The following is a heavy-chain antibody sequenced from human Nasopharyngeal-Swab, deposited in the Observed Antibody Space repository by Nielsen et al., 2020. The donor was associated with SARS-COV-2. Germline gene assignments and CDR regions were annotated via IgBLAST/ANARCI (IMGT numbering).Heavy chain of an antibody. CDR1: GYTFTGYY. CDR2: INPNSGGT. D-gene: IGHD3-10*01. V-gene: IGHV1-2*06. J-gene: IGHJ4*02. CDR3: AAGSGSYGGHWNY. Sequence: ASVKVSCKASGYTFTGYYMHWVRQAPGQGLEWMGRINPNSGGTNYAQKFQGRVTMTRDTSIGTAYMELSRLRSDDTAVYYCAAGSGSYGGHWNYWGQGTLVTVSS.